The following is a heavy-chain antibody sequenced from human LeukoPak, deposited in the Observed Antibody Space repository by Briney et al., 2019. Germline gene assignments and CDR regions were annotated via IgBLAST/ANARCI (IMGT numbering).Heavy chain of an antibody. CDR2: ISSSSSYI. CDR1: GFTFSSYS. CDR3: ARGLPYSSSPNWFDP. J-gene: IGHJ5*02. D-gene: IGHD6-13*01. V-gene: IGHV3-21*01. Sequence: GSLRLSCAASGFTFSSYSMNWVRQAPGKGLEWVSSISSSSSYIYYADSVKGRFTISRDNAKNSLYLQMNSLRAEDTAVYYRARGLPYSSSPNWFDPWGQGTLVTVSS.